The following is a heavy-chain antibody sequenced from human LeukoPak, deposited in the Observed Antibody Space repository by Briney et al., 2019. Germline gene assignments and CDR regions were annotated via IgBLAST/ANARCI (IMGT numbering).Heavy chain of an antibody. V-gene: IGHV3-48*03. Sequence: GGSLRLSCAASGFNFNSYEMNWVRQAPGKGLEWVSYISSSGSTMYYADSVKGRFTISRDNAKNSLYLQMNSLRAEDTAVYYCARTQPTYDSKGQIFDYWGQGTLVTVSS. CDR1: GFNFNSYE. CDR3: ARTQPTYDSKGQIFDY. CDR2: ISSSGSTM. J-gene: IGHJ4*02. D-gene: IGHD3-22*01.